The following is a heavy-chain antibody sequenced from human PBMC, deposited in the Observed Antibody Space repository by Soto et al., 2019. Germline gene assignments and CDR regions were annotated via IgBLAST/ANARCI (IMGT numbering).Heavy chain of an antibody. CDR3: ARGSCSGGSCYYYYMDV. CDR1: GGTFSSYT. J-gene: IGHJ6*03. V-gene: IGHV1-69*02. CDR2: IIPILGIA. Sequence: SVKVSCKASGGTFSSYTISWVRQAPGQGLEWMGRIIPILGIANYAQKFQGRVTITADKSTSTAYMELSSLRSEDTAVYYCARGSCSGGSCYYYYMDVWGKGTTVTGSS. D-gene: IGHD2-15*01.